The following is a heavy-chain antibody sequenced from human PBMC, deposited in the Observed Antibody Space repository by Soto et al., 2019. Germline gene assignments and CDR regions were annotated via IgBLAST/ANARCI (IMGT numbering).Heavy chain of an antibody. Sequence: QLKESGPGIVKPSETLSLTCNVSGVLVSSGDYFWGWIRQPPGKGLEWIGSAHSSGGTYYKPSLKARLTISVDKSKNNFSLRLNSVTAADTGVYYCAKLKVGATRATDVDSWGQGKLVSVSS. CDR3: AKLKVGATRATDVDS. CDR1: GVLVSSGDYF. D-gene: IGHD1-26*01. CDR2: AHSSGGT. V-gene: IGHV4-39*02. J-gene: IGHJ4*02.